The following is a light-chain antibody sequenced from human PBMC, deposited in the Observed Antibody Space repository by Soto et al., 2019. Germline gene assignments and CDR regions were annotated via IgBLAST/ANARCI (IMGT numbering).Light chain of an antibody. V-gene: IGKV1-5*03. CDR2: KAS. CDR1: QSINNW. CDR3: QQENSYPWA. J-gene: IGKJ1*01. Sequence: DIQMTQSPSTLSASVGDRVTISCRASQSINNWLAWYQQKPGQAPKLLIYKASSLQSGVPSRFSGSGSGTEFTLTINSLQPDAVATYYCQQENSYPWACGQGTKVEIK.